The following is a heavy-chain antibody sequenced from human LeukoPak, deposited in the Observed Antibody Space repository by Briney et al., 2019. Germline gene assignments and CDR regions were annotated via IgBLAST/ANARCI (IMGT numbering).Heavy chain of an antibody. CDR1: GYSFNNYW. V-gene: IGHV5-51*01. Sequence: GESLKISCKGSGYSFNNYWIGWVRQMPGKGLEWMGIIYPGDSKTRYSPSFQGQVTISADKSISTAYLQWNSLKASDTAMYYCARLEYSSSSGEGWFDPWGQGTLVTVSS. D-gene: IGHD6-6*01. CDR2: IYPGDSKT. J-gene: IGHJ5*02. CDR3: ARLEYSSSSGEGWFDP.